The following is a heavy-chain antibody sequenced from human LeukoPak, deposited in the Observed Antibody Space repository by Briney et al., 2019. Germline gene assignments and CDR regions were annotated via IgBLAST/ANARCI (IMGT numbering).Heavy chain of an antibody. D-gene: IGHD3-10*01. Sequence: ASVKVSCKASGGTFSSYAISWVRQAPGQGLEWMGWINTNTGNPTYAQGFTARFVFSLDTSVSTAYLQISSLKAEDTAVYYCARVSDMVNRVRGVIFTEFDYWGQGTLVTVSS. V-gene: IGHV7-4-1*02. J-gene: IGHJ4*02. CDR3: ARVSDMVNRVRGVIFTEFDY. CDR2: INTNTGNP. CDR1: GGTFSSYA.